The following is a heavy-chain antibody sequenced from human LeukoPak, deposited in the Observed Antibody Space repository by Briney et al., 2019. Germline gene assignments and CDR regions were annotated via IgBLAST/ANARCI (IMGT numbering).Heavy chain of an antibody. Sequence: GGSLRLSCAASGFTFSSYSMNWVRQAPGKGLEWVSSISSSSSYIYYADSVKGRFTISRDNAKNSLYLQMNSLRAEDTAVYYCARVSCSSTSCYQDLNYYYYYYMDVWGKGTTVTVSS. CDR2: ISSSSSYI. V-gene: IGHV3-21*01. J-gene: IGHJ6*03. CDR3: ARVSCSSTSCYQDLNYYYYYYMDV. CDR1: GFTFSSYS. D-gene: IGHD2-2*01.